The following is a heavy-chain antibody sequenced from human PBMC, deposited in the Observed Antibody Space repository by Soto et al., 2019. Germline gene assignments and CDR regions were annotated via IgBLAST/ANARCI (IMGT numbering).Heavy chain of an antibody. D-gene: IGHD3-22*01. J-gene: IGHJ3*02. Sequence: GGSPRLSCAASGFTFSSYAMSWFRRAPGKGLEWVSAISGSGGSTYYADSVKGRFTISRDNSKNTLYLQMNSLRAEDTAVYYCAKDRWASSSGSLGIDAFDIWGQGTMVAVS. CDR3: AKDRWASSSGSLGIDAFDI. CDR2: ISGSGGST. CDR1: GFTFSSYA. V-gene: IGHV3-23*01.